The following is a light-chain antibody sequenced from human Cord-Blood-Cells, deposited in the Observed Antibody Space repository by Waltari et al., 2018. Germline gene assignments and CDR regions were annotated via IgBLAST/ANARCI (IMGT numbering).Light chain of an antibody. V-gene: IGKV3-15*01. CDR1: QSVSSN. CDR3: QQYNNWPIFT. CDR2: GAS. Sequence: EIVMTQSPATLSVSPGERATPSCRASQSVSSNLAWYQQKPGQAPRLLIYGASPRATGIPARFSGSGSGTEFTLTISSLQSEDFAVYYCQQYNNWPIFTFGPGTKVDIK. J-gene: IGKJ3*01.